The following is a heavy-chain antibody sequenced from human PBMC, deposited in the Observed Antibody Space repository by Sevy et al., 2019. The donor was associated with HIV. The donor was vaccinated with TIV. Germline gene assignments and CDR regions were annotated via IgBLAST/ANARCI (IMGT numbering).Heavy chain of an antibody. CDR2: FDPEDGET. D-gene: IGHD3-16*01. CDR1: GYTLTELS. Sequence: ASVKVSCKVSGYTLTELSMHWVRQAPGKGLEWMGGFDPEDGETIYAQKFQGRVTMTEDTSTDTAYMELSSLRSEDTAVYYCATDPRTVRGGTYDYWGQGTLVTVSS. J-gene: IGHJ4*02. CDR3: ATDPRTVRGGTYDY. V-gene: IGHV1-24*01.